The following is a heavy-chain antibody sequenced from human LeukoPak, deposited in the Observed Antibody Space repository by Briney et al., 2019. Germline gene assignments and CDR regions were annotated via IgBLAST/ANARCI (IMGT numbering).Heavy chain of an antibody. V-gene: IGHV5-51*01. Sequence: GESLKISCKGSGYSFPSYWIAWVRQMPGKGLEWMGIIYPGDSDTRNSPSFQGQVTISVDKSISTAYLHWSSLKASDTAVYYCARGLGSYFDYWGQGTLVTVSS. CDR1: GYSFPSYW. CDR2: IYPGDSDT. D-gene: IGHD6-19*01. CDR3: ARGLGSYFDY. J-gene: IGHJ4*02.